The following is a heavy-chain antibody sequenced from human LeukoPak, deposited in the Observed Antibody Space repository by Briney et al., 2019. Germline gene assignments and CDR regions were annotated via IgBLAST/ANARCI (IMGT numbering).Heavy chain of an antibody. CDR1: GYSFTSYW. V-gene: IGHV5-51*01. CDR3: ARLSRRYCSGGSCYPEAFDI. Sequence: GESLKISCKGSGYSFTSYWIGWVRQMPGKGLERMGIIYPGDSDTRYSPSFQGQVTISADKSISTAYLQWSSLKASDTAMYYCARLSRRYCSGGSCYPEAFDIWGQGTMVTVSS. CDR2: IYPGDSDT. J-gene: IGHJ3*02. D-gene: IGHD2-15*01.